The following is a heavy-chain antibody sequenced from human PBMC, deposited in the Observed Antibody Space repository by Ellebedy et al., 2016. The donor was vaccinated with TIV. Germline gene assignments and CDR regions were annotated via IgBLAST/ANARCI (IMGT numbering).Heavy chain of an antibody. Sequence: ASVKVSCXASGYTFTSYGISWVRQAPGQGLEWMGWISAYNGNTNYAQKFQGRVTMTRDTSTSTVYMELSSLRSEDTAVYYCARDRIAVAGSCFDYWGQGTLVTVSS. CDR1: GYTFTSYG. D-gene: IGHD6-19*01. CDR2: ISAYNGNT. CDR3: ARDRIAVAGSCFDY. J-gene: IGHJ4*02. V-gene: IGHV1-18*01.